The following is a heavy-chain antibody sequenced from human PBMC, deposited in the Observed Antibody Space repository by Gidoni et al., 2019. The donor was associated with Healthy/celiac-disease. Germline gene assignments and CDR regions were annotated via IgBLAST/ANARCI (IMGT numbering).Heavy chain of an antibody. Sequence: QVQLQESGPGLVKPSGTLSLTCAVSGGSISSSNWWSGVRQPPGKGLEWIGEIYHSGSTNYNPSLQSRVTISVDKSKNQFSLKLSSVTAADTAVYYCARGGGTYYDFWSGYPDHSGAFDIWGQGTMVTVSS. D-gene: IGHD3-3*01. CDR1: GGSISSSNW. V-gene: IGHV4-4*02. CDR3: ARGGGTYYDFWSGYPDHSGAFDI. CDR2: IYHSGST. J-gene: IGHJ3*02.